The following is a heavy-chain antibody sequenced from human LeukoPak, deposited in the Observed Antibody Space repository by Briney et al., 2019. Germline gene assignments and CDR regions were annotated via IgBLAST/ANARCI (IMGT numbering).Heavy chain of an antibody. CDR2: IYYSGST. V-gene: IGHV4-39*07. CDR1: GGSISSSSYY. CDR3: ARASMITFGGVIVPFDP. Sequence: SSETLSLTCTVSGGSISSSSYYWGWIRQPPGKGLEWIGSIYYSGSTYYNPSLKSRVTISVDTSKNQFSLKLSSVTAADTAVYYCARASMITFGGVIVPFDPWGQGTLVTVSS. J-gene: IGHJ5*02. D-gene: IGHD3-16*02.